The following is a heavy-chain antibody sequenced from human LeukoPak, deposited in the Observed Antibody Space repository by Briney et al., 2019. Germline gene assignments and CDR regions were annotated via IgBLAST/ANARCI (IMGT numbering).Heavy chain of an antibody. V-gene: IGHV1-18*01. CDR3: ARDLGYCSGGSCLIDY. D-gene: IGHD2-15*01. CDR2: ISAYNGNT. CDR1: GYIFSSYG. Sequence: ASVKVSCKASGYIFSSYGITWVRQAPGQGLEWMGWISAYNGNTNYAQKLQGRVTMTTDTSTSTAYMELRSLRSDDTAVYYCARDLGYCSGGSCLIDYWGQGTLVTVSS. J-gene: IGHJ4*02.